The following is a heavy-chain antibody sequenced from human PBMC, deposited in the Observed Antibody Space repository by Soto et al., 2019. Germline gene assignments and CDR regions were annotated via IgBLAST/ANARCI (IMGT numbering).Heavy chain of an antibody. CDR2: ISSSSSYT. V-gene: IGHV3-11*06. J-gene: IGHJ6*02. CDR3: ARDWGVTMVRGPGYYYGMDV. CDR1: GFTFSDYY. D-gene: IGHD3-10*01. Sequence: GGSLRLSCAASGFTFSDYYMSWIRQAPGKGLEWVSYISSSSSYTNYADSVKGRFSISRDNTKNSLYLQMNSLRAEDTAVYYCARDWGVTMVRGPGYYYGMDVWGQGTTVTVSS.